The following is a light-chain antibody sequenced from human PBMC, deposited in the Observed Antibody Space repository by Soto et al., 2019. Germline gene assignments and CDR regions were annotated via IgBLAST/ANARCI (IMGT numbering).Light chain of an antibody. CDR2: DVS. CDR1: SSDVGSYNY. CDR3: SSYTTSSSYV. V-gene: IGLV2-14*01. J-gene: IGLJ1*01. Sequence: QSALTQPASVSGSPGQSITISCTGTSSDVGSYNYVSWYQQHPGKAPKLMIYDVSNRPSGVSIRFSGSKSGNTASLTLSGLQAEDEADYYCSSYTTSSSYVFGTGTKLTVL.